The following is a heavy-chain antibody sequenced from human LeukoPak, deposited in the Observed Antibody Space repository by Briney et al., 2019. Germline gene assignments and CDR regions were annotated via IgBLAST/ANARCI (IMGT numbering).Heavy chain of an antibody. CDR2: ISAYNGNT. Sequence: ASVKVSCKASGYTFTSYGVSWVRQAPGQGLEWMGWISAYNGNTNYAQKLQGRVTMTTDTSTSTAYMALRSLRSDDTAVYYCARDGTDIAEEEAYYYYGMDVWGKGTTVTVSS. CDR3: ARDGTDIAEEEAYYYYGMDV. CDR1: GYTFTSYG. D-gene: IGHD5-12*01. J-gene: IGHJ6*04. V-gene: IGHV1-18*04.